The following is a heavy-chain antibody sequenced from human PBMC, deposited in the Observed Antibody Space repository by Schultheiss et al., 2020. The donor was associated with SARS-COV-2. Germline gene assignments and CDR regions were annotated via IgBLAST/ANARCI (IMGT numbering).Heavy chain of an antibody. V-gene: IGHV3-48*04. Sequence: GGSLRLSCAASGFTFSSYSMNWVRQAPGKGLEWVSYISSSGSTIYYADSVKGRFTISRDNAKNSLDLQMNSLRAEDTAVYYCARDVIGNDAYDIWGQGTMVTVSS. D-gene: IGHD2/OR15-2a*01. CDR1: GFTFSSYS. CDR2: ISSSGSTI. J-gene: IGHJ3*02. CDR3: ARDVIGNDAYDI.